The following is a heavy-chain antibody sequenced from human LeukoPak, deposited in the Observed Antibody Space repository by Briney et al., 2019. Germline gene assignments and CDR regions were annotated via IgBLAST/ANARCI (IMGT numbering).Heavy chain of an antibody. J-gene: IGHJ4*02. D-gene: IGHD6-13*01. CDR3: AAQGGNIAAAGTDYYFDY. V-gene: IGHV1-3*01. CDR2: INAGNGNT. Sequence: ASVKVSCKASGYTFTSYAMHWVRQAPGQRLEWMGWINAGNGNTKYSQKFQGRVTITRDTSASTAYMELSSLRSEDTAVYYCAAQGGNIAAAGTDYYFDYWGQGTLVTVSS. CDR1: GYTFTSYA.